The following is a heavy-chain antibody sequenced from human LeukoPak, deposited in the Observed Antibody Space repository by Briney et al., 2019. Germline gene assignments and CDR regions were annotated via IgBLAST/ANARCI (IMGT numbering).Heavy chain of an antibody. J-gene: IGHJ6*03. V-gene: IGHV4-34*01. CDR3: ARDRVLRFFGTTLYYMDV. D-gene: IGHD3-3*01. Sequence: PSENLSLTCAVYGGSFSGYYWSWIRQPPGKGLEWIGEINHSGSTNYNPSLKSRVTISVDTSKNQFSLKLSSVTAADTAVYYCARDRVLRFFGTTLYYMDVWGKGTTVTVSS. CDR2: INHSGST. CDR1: GGSFSGYY.